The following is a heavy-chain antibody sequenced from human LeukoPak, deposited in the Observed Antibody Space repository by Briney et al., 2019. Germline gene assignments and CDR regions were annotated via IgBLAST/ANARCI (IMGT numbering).Heavy chain of an antibody. CDR1: GFTFSSYS. CDR3: ARDSVGLIDPELIAAAGMVYYYGMDV. CDR2: ISSSSSYI. Sequence: PGGSLRLSCAASGFTFSSYSMNWVRQAPGKGLEWVSSISSSSSYIYYADSVKGRFTISRDNAKNSLYLQMNSLRAEDTAVYYCARDSVGLIDPELIAAAGMVYYYGMDVWGQGTTVTVSS. V-gene: IGHV3-21*01. D-gene: IGHD6-13*01. J-gene: IGHJ6*02.